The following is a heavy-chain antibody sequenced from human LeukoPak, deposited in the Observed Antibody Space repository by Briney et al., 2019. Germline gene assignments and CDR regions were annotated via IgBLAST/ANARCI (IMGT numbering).Heavy chain of an antibody. Sequence: ASVKVSCKASGYTFTGYYLHWVRQAPGQGLEWMGWINPNSGGTNYAQKFQGRVTMTRDTSISTAYMELSRLRSDDTAVYYCARDSSFYYDSKEAFDIWGQGTMVTVSS. V-gene: IGHV1-2*02. CDR1: GYTFTGYY. CDR3: ARDSSFYYDSKEAFDI. D-gene: IGHD3-22*01. J-gene: IGHJ3*02. CDR2: INPNSGGT.